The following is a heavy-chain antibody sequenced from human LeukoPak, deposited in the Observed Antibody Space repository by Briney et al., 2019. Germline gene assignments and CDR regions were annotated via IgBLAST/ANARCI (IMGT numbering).Heavy chain of an antibody. CDR1: GYTLTELS. CDR2: SDPEDGET. CDR3: ATIVGATKYYFDY. V-gene: IGHV1-24*01. D-gene: IGHD1-26*01. J-gene: IGHJ4*02. Sequence: ASVKVSCKVSGYTLTELSMHWVRQAPGKGLEWMGGSDPEDGETIYAQKFQGRVTMTEDTSTDTAYMELSSLRSEDTAVYYCATIVGATKYYFDYWGQGTLVSVSS.